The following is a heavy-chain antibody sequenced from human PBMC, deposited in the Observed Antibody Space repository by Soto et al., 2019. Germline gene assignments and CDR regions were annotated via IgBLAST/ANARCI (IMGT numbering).Heavy chain of an antibody. CDR1: GGSFSGYY. V-gene: IGHV4-34*01. J-gene: IGHJ4*02. CDR2: INHSGST. Sequence: QVQLQQWGAGLLKPSETLSLTCAVYGGSFSGYYWSWIRQPPGKGLEWIGEINHSGSTNYNPSLNSRATISVDPSKNQFSLKLSSVTAADTAVYYCARGLSSPDYWGQGTLVTVSS. CDR3: ARGLSSPDY.